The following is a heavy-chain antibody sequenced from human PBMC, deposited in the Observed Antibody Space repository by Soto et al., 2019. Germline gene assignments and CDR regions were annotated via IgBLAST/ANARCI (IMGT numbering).Heavy chain of an antibody. CDR3: AARGATGSSYYSGLDV. Sequence: SVKVSCKASGFTFTNSAVQWVRQARGQRLEWIGWIVVGSGNTNYAQQFRERVTITRDMSTGTAYMQLSSLRSDDTAVYYCAARGATGSSYYSGLDVWGQGTTVT. V-gene: IGHV1-58*01. CDR1: GFTFTNSA. J-gene: IGHJ6*02. CDR2: IVVGSGNT. D-gene: IGHD3-16*01.